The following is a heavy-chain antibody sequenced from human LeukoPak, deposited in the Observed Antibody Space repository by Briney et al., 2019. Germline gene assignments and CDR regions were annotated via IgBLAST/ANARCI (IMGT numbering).Heavy chain of an antibody. CDR1: GFTFKSYG. Sequence: PGGSLRLSCAASGFTFKSYGMHWIRQAPGKGLEWVAFIQFDGRNKNYADSVKGRLIISRDNSKNTLYLQMNSLRAEDTAVYYCANPDYWGQGTLVTVSS. CDR2: IQFDGRNK. J-gene: IGHJ4*02. CDR3: ANPDY. V-gene: IGHV3-30*02.